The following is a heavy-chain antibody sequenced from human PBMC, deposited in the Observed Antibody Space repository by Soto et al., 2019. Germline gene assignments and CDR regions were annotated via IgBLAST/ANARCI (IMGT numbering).Heavy chain of an antibody. CDR3: ARPRYDSTGTPFDP. CDR1: GFTFSSYW. D-gene: IGHD3-22*01. V-gene: IGHV3-74*01. CDR2: INTDGGST. J-gene: IGHJ5*02. Sequence: EVQLVESGGGLVQPGGSLRLSCAASGFTFSSYWLHWVRQAPGKGLVWVSGINTDGGSTDYADSVKGRFIISRDNAKNTRYLQMNSLRAEDTAVYYCARPRYDSTGTPFDPWGLGTLVTVSS.